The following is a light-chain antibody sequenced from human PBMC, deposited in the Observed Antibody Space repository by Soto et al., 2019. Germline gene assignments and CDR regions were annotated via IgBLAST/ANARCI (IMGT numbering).Light chain of an antibody. V-gene: IGKV1-5*01. CDR2: DAS. CDR3: QQYNSFPYT. CDR1: QSITNW. J-gene: IGKJ2*01. Sequence: DIQMTQSPSTLSASVGDRVTITCLASQSITNWLAWYQQKPGKAPKFLIYDASSLESGVPSRFCASGSGTEFTLTITSLQPDDFATYYCQQYNSFPYTFGQGTKLEIK.